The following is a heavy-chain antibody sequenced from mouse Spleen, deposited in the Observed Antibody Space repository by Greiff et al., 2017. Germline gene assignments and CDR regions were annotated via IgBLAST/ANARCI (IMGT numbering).Heavy chain of an antibody. CDR1: GYSITSGYY. Sequence: DVKLVESGPGLVKPSQSLSLTCSVTGYSITSGYYWNWIRQFPGNKLEWMGYISYDGSNNYNPSLKNRISITRDTSKNQFFLKLNSVTTEDTATYYCARYYDYLYYAMDYWGQGTSVTVSS. V-gene: IGHV3-6*01. J-gene: IGHJ4*01. CDR2: ISYDGSN. D-gene: IGHD2-4*01. CDR3: ARYYDYLYYAMDY.